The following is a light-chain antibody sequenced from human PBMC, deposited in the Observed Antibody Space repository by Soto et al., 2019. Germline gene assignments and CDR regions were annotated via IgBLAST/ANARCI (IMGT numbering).Light chain of an antibody. V-gene: IGKV1-27*01. Sequence: DIQMTQSPSSLSASAGDRVTITCRASQGISSYLAWYQQKPGKVPKLLIYAASTLQSGVPSRFSGSGSGTDFTITISSLQPEDVATYYCQKYNGAPWTFGQGTKVEIE. CDR3: QKYNGAPWT. CDR2: AAS. J-gene: IGKJ1*01. CDR1: QGISSY.